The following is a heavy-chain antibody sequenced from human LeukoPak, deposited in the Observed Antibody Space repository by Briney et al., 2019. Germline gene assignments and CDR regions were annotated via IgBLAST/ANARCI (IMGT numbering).Heavy chain of an antibody. CDR3: ARGATVSTYYFDY. D-gene: IGHD4-17*01. CDR2: INHSGST. J-gene: IGHJ4*02. CDR1: GFTFRNFC. Sequence: PGGSLRLSCAASGFTFRNFCMSWVRQPPGKGLEWIGEINHSGSTNYNPSLKSRVTISVDTSKNQFSLKLSSVTAADTAVYYCARGATVSTYYFDYWGQGTLVTVSS. V-gene: IGHV4-34*01.